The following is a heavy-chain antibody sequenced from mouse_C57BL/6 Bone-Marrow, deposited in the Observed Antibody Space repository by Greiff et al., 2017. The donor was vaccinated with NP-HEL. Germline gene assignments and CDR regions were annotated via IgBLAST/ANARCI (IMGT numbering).Heavy chain of an antibody. CDR3: VYDYDGGYYFDY. J-gene: IGHJ2*01. Sequence: VHVKQSVAELVRPGASVKLSCTASGFNIKNTYMHWVKQRPEQGLEWIGRIDPANGNTKYAPKFQGKATITADTSSNTAYLQLSSLTSEDTAIYYCVYDYDGGYYFDYWGQGTTLTVSS. V-gene: IGHV14-3*01. D-gene: IGHD2-4*01. CDR2: IDPANGNT. CDR1: GFNIKNTY.